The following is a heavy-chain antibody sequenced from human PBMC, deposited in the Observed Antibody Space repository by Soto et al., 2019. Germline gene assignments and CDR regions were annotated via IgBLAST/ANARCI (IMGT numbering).Heavy chain of an antibody. Sequence: SETLSLTCTVSGGSISSYYWSWIRQPPGKGLEWIGYIYYSGSTNYNPSLKSRVTISVDTSKNQFSLKLSSVTAADTAVYYCARGQYYYGSGSLDWFDPWGQGTLVTVSS. D-gene: IGHD3-10*01. CDR1: GGSISSYY. V-gene: IGHV4-59*08. CDR2: IYYSGST. CDR3: ARGQYYYGSGSLDWFDP. J-gene: IGHJ5*02.